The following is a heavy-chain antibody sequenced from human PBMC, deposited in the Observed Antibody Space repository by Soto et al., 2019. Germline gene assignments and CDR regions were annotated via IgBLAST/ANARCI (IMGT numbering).Heavy chain of an antibody. CDR3: ATAGPLQHHVFWSGSFGMYV. CDR2: IVVGRGNT. J-gene: IGHJ6*02. D-gene: IGHD3-3*01. V-gene: IGHV1-58*01. CDR1: GSTFSSSA. Sequence: GASVKVSCKASGSTFSSSAVHWVRQARGQGLEWIGWIVVGRGNTNYAQKFQERITITRDMSTRTAYMELSSLRSEDTAVYYCATAGPLQHHVFWSGSFGMYVWG.